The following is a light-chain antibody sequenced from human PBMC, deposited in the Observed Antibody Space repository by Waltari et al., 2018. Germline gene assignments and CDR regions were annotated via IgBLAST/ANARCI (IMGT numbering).Light chain of an antibody. CDR1: QSIGDY. V-gene: IGKV1-39*01. Sequence: DIQMTQSPSSLSASVGDRVTITCRSSQSIGDYLNWYQHKPGKAPKVLIYVSSILESGFPSRFSGSGYGTEFTLTISRLQPEDFATYYCQQSYTSLLLTFGGGTKVDIK. CDR2: VSS. CDR3: QQSYTSLLLT. J-gene: IGKJ4*01.